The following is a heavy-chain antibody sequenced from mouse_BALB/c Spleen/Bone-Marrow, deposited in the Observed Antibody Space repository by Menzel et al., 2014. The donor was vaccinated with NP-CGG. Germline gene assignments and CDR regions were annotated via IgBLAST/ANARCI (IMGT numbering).Heavy chain of an antibody. CDR3: TRQGNRDHYAMDY. J-gene: IGHJ4*01. V-gene: IGHV5-6*01. D-gene: IGHD2-1*01. Sequence: EVQLQQSGGDLVKPGGSLKLSCAASGFTFSTYGMSWVRQTPDKRLEWVATISSGGGYTYYPDSVKGRFTISRDNAKNALYLQMSSLKSEDTAMYYCTRQGNRDHYAMDYWGQGTSVTVSS. CDR2: ISSGGGYT. CDR1: GFTFSTYG.